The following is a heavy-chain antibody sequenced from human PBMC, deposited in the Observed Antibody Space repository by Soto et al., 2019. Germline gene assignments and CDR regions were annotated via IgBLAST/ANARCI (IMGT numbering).Heavy chain of an antibody. J-gene: IGHJ4*02. CDR1: GDSVSSAGIH. CDR2: IYNGGST. CDR3: ARAPVGLDTISYFDY. V-gene: IGHV4-30-4*01. D-gene: IGHD3-3*01. Sequence: SETLSLTCTVSGDSVSSAGIHWARLRRPPGKGLEWIGYIYNGGSTYYRPSLESRMRMSLDATRNHYSLRLTSVTAADTAVYFCARAPVGLDTISYFDYWGQGKLVTVSS.